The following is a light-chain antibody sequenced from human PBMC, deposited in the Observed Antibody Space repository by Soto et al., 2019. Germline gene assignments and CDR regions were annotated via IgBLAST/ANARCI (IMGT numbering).Light chain of an antibody. CDR1: SSDVGGYDY. Sequence: QSALTQPASVSGSPGQSITISCTGTSSDVGGYDYVSWYQQHPGKAPKLMIYEVTNRPSGVSNRFSGSKPGNTASLTISGLQAEDDADYYCSSYTSSSTLYVFGTGTKVTVL. CDR2: EVT. CDR3: SSYTSSSTLYV. V-gene: IGLV2-14*01. J-gene: IGLJ1*01.